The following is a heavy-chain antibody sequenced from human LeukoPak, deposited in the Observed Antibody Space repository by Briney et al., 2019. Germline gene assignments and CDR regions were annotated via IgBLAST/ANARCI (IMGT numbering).Heavy chain of an antibody. CDR3: ARRGPDYDFWSGYPNWFDP. V-gene: IGHV4-38-2*01. CDR1: GYSISSGYY. Sequence: SETLSLTCAVSGYSISSGYYWGWIRQPPGKGLEWIGSIYHSGSTYYNPSLKSRVTISVDTSKNQFSLKLGSVTAADTAVYYCARRGPDYDFWSGYPNWFDPWGQGTLVTVSS. CDR2: IYHSGST. D-gene: IGHD3-3*01. J-gene: IGHJ5*02.